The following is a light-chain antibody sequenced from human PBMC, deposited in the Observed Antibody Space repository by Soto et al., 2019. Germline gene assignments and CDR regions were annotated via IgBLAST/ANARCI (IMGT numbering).Light chain of an antibody. J-gene: IGLJ1*01. CDR3: YSSTSSNTDV. CDR2: EVS. Sequence: QSALTQPPSVSGSPGQSVTISCSGTSSDVGSYNRVSWYQQAPGTAPKVMIYEVSNRPSGVPDRFSGSKSGNTASLTISGLQPEDEADYYCYSSTSSNTDVFGTGTKLTVL. V-gene: IGLV2-18*02. CDR1: SSDVGSYNR.